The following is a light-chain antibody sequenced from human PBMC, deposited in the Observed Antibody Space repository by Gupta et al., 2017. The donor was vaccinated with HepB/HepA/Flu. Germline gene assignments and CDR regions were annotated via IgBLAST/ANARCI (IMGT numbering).Light chain of an antibody. CDR1: EGVSGW. J-gene: IGKJ3*01. Sequence: DVQMTQSPSSVSASIGDTVTITCRASEGVSGWLAWYQQKPGKAPKLLISSAFTLQSGVPSRFSGTGSGTDFALTITNLQPDDYATYYCQQANKFPYTFGPGTTVDMK. CDR3: QQANKFPYT. CDR2: SAF. V-gene: IGKV1-12*02.